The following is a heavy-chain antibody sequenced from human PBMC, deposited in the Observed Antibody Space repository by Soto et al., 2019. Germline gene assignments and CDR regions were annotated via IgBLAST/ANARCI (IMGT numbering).Heavy chain of an antibody. J-gene: IGHJ4*02. D-gene: IGHD4-17*01. CDR2: ISTYNGNT. CDR3: ARDRRPSTVTPPTT. CDR1: GYTFTNYG. V-gene: IGHV1-18*01. Sequence: ASVKVSCKASGYTFTNYGISWVRQAPGQGLEWMGWISTYNGNTNYARKFQGRVTMTTDTSTSTAYMELRSLRSDDTAVYYCARDRRPSTVTPPTTWGQGTPVTVSS.